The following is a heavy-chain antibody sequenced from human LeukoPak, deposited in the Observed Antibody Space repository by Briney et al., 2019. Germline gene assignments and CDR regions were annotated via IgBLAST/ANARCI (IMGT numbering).Heavy chain of an antibody. V-gene: IGHV4-61*02. CDR1: GGSISSNSYY. J-gene: IGHJ4*02. Sequence: SETLSLTCAVSGGSISSNSYYWSWIRQPAGKGLEWIGRIYTSGSTNYNPSLKSRVTMSVDTSKNQFSLKLSSVTAADTAVYYCARGDYGGNPLIGWGQGTLVTVSS. CDR3: ARGDYGGNPLIG. CDR2: IYTSGST. D-gene: IGHD4-23*01.